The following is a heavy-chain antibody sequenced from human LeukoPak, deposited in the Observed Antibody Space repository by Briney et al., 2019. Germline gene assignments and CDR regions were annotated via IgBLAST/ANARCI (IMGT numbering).Heavy chain of an antibody. V-gene: IGHV4-59*01. CDR1: GGSMSSYY. CDR2: IYYSGST. D-gene: IGHD6-19*01. CDR3: ARGSVAGTRGLSEFHH. J-gene: IGHJ4*02. Sequence: SETLSLTCTVSGGSMSSYYRSWIRQPPGKGLEWIGYIYYSGSTNYNPSLRSRVTISVDTAKNQFSLKLSSVTAADTAVYYCARGSVAGTRGLSEFHHGGQGTLVTVSS.